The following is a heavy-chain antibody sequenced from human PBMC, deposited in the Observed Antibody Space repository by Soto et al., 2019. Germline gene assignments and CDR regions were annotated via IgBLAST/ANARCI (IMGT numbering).Heavy chain of an antibody. CDR3: AAAEGGPMAGAY. CDR1: GFTFTSSA. CDR2: IVVGSGNT. D-gene: IGHD6-19*01. Sequence: SVKVSCKASGFTFTSSAVQWLRQARGQRLEWIGWIVVGSGNTNYAQKFQERVTITRDMSTSTAYMELSSLRSEDTAVYYCAAAEGGPMAGAYWGQGTLVTVS. V-gene: IGHV1-58*01. J-gene: IGHJ4*02.